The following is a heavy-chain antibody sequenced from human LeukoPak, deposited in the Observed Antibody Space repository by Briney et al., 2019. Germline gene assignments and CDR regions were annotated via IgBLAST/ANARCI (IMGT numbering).Heavy chain of an antibody. CDR1: GFSFKYYW. J-gene: IGHJ4*02. V-gene: IGHV3-7*01. Sequence: GGCVRLSCAASGFSFKYYWMSWVRQAPGKGLEWVADITPDGSGKTYVDSVKGRFTISRDNAKQSLYLQMDTVTAEDTAVYYCASTSYMGDYFDYWGQGTLVPVSS. D-gene: IGHD2-2*02. CDR3: ASTSYMGDYFDY. CDR2: ITPDGSGK.